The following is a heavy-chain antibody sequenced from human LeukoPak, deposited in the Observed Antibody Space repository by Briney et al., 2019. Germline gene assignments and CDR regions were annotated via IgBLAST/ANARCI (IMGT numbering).Heavy chain of an antibody. Sequence: SETLSLTCTVSDDSISDYYREWIRQPPGKGLEWIGYFYNSGRSTYNPSPKSRVTISADTSKNHFSLKLNSVTTADTAVYYCTRGAGWLIDYWGQGILVTVSS. CDR2: FYNSGRS. CDR1: DDSISDYY. J-gene: IGHJ4*02. CDR3: TRGAGWLIDY. D-gene: IGHD3-16*01. V-gene: IGHV4-59*01.